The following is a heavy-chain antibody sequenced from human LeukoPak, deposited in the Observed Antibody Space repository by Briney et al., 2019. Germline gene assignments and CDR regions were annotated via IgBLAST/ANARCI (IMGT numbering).Heavy chain of an antibody. D-gene: IGHD4-17*01. J-gene: IGHJ4*02. CDR2: ISYSGST. Sequence: SETPSLTCTVSGGPITSYYWSWIRQPPGKGLEWIGYISYSGSTNYNPSLKSRVTISVDTSKNQFSLKLSSVTAADTAVYYCARGPHDYGDYGFDYWGQGTLVTVSS. CDR1: GGPITSYY. V-gene: IGHV4-59*01. CDR3: ARGPHDYGDYGFDY.